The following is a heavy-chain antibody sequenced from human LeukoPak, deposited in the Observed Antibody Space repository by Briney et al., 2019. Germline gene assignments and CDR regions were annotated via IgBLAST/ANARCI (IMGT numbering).Heavy chain of an antibody. J-gene: IGHJ4*02. D-gene: IGHD6-19*01. V-gene: IGHV3-66*01. CDR2: IYSGGST. Sequence: GGSLRLSCAASGFTVSSNYMSWVRQAPGKGLEWVSVIYSGGSTYYADSVKDRFTISRDNSKNTLYLQMNSLRAEDTAVYYCARGVRYSSGWYYFDYWGQGTLVTVSS. CDR1: GFTVSSNY. CDR3: ARGVRYSSGWYYFDY.